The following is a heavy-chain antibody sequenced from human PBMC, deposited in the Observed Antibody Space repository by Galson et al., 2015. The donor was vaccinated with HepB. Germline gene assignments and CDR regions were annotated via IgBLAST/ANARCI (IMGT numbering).Heavy chain of an antibody. V-gene: IGHV4-39*01. Sequence: ETLSLTCTVSGGSISSITYYWDWIRQPPGKGPEWIGSIYFSGSNYSNPSLKSRVTISVDTSKNQFSLRLSSVTAADTAVYYCARHLLPYTSSSAFDFWGQGTLVTVSS. J-gene: IGHJ4*02. D-gene: IGHD6-6*01. CDR2: IYFSGSN. CDR3: ARHLLPYTSSSAFDF. CDR1: GGSISSITYY.